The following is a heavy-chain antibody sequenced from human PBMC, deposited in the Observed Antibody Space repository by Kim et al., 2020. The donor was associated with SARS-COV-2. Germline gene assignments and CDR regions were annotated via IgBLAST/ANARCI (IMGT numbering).Heavy chain of an antibody. CDR3: VKELLVGYDYWSGYYFDH. J-gene: IGHJ4*02. V-gene: IGHV3-30*18. D-gene: IGHD3-3*01. CDR2: ISYDGNCQ. Sequence: GGSLRLSCAASGFTFSNYGMHWVRQAPGKGLQWVAVISYDGNCQYYADSVKGRFTISRDKSQSTLYLQMNSLSAEDTAVYYCVKELLVGYDYWSGYYFDHWSQGTLVTVSS. CDR1: GFTFSNYG.